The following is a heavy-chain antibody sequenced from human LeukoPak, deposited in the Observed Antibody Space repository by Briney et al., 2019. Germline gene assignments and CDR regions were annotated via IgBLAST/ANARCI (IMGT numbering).Heavy chain of an antibody. CDR3: ARHSPRGPNRGFGVVMGWFDP. J-gene: IGHJ5*02. Sequence: SETLSLTCTVSGGSISSSSYYWGWIRQPPGKGLEWIGSIYYSGSTYYNPSLKSRVTISVDTSKNQFSLKLSSVTAADTAVYYCARHSPRGPNRGFGVVMGWFDPWGQGTLVTISS. D-gene: IGHD3-3*01. CDR2: IYYSGST. V-gene: IGHV4-39*01. CDR1: GGSISSSSYY.